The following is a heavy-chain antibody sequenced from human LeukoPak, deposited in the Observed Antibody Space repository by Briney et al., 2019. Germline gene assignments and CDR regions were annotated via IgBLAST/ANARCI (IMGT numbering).Heavy chain of an antibody. Sequence: SETLSLTCSVSGGSISSYYWSWIRQPAGKGLEWIGRIYTSGSTNYNPSLKSRVTMSVDTSKNQFSLKLSSVTAADTAVYYCARDVDSGSYWCFDLWGRGTLVTVSS. CDR2: IYTSGST. D-gene: IGHD1-26*01. V-gene: IGHV4-4*07. CDR3: ARDVDSGSYWCFDL. J-gene: IGHJ2*01. CDR1: GGSISSYY.